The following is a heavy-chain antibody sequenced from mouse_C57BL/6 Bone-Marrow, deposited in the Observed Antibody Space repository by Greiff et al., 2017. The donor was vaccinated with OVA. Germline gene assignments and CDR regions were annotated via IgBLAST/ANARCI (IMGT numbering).Heavy chain of an antibody. J-gene: IGHJ3*01. V-gene: IGHV1-85*01. CDR1: GYTFTSYD. D-gene: IGHD1-1*01. CDR2: IYPSDGST. Sequence: VMLVESGPELVKPGASVKLSCKASGYTFTSYDINWVKQRPGQGLEWIGWIYPSDGSTKYNEKFKGKATLTVDTSSSTAYIVLHSLTSEDSAVYFCARSPVTTVETPFAYWGQGTLVTVSA. CDR3: ARSPVTTVETPFAY.